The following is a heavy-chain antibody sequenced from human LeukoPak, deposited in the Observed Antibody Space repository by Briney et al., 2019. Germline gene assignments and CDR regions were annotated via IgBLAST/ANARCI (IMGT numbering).Heavy chain of an antibody. D-gene: IGHD3-22*01. CDR1: GDSITIGGYY. V-gene: IGHV4-31*03. CDR3: ARGDYYDSSGYYYVRY. J-gene: IGHJ4*02. Sequence: SQTLSLTCTVSGDSITIGGYYWSRVRQHPGKGLEWIGYMYFGGNTYYNPSLKSRITISADTSKNQYSLRLGSVTAADTAVYYCARGDYYDSSGYYYVRYWGQGTQVTVSS. CDR2: MYFGGNT.